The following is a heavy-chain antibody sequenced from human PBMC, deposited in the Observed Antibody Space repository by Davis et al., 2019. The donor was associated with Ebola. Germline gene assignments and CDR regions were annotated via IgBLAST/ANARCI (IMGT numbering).Heavy chain of an antibody. V-gene: IGHV3-43*01. D-gene: IGHD3-10*01. CDR2: ISWDGGST. CDR1: GFTFDDYT. J-gene: IGHJ4*02. Sequence: PGGSLRLSCSASGFTFDDYTMHWVRQAPGKGLEWVSLISWDGGSTYYADSVKGRFTISRDNSKNSLYLQMNSLRTEDTALYYCAKGDGSGSYPNWGQGTLVTVSS. CDR3: AKGDGSGSYPN.